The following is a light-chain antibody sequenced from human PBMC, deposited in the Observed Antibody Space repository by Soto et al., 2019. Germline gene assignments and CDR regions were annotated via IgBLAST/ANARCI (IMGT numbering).Light chain of an antibody. Sequence: EIVLTQSPGILSLSPGERASLSCTASQSVSGNYIAWEQQKPGQSPRLLIYVASNRATGMPDRFSGSGSGTDFSLTISRLEPEDFAVYYCQQYGSSPRTFGQGTKVEIK. CDR1: QSVSGNY. CDR2: VAS. V-gene: IGKV3-20*01. J-gene: IGKJ1*01. CDR3: QQYGSSPRT.